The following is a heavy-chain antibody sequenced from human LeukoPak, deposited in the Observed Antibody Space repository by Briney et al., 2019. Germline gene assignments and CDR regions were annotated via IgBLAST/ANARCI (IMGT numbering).Heavy chain of an antibody. CDR2: VFDSGGA. CDR3: AAALGRCGDYSRGYYFDY. D-gene: IGHD4-17*01. CDR1: GASISDYY. V-gene: IGHV4-59*13. J-gene: IGHJ4*02. Sequence: SETLSLTCTVSGASISDYYWSWIRQPPGQGLEWIGYVFDSGGANYNPSLKSRVTISVDTSKNQFSVKLGSVTAADTAVYYCAAALGRCGDYSRGYYFDYWGQGTLVTVSS.